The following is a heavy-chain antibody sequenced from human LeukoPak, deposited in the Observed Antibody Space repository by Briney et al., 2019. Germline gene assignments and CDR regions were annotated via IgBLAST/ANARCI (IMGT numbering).Heavy chain of an antibody. Sequence: SETLSLTCAVYGGSFSGYYWSWIRQPPGKGLEWIGEINHSGSTNYNPSLKSRVTISVDTSKNQFSLKLSFVTAADTAVYYCARVGSYYYDSSGYYYWGQGTLVTVSS. CDR1: GGSFSGYY. D-gene: IGHD3-22*01. J-gene: IGHJ4*02. V-gene: IGHV4-34*01. CDR2: INHSGST. CDR3: ARVGSYYYDSSGYYY.